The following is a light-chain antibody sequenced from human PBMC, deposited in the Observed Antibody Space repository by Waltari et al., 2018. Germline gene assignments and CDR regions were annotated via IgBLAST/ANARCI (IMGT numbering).Light chain of an antibody. CDR1: RRNVVAYKY. Sequence: QSALSQPASGSGSPGQSITTSCTGTRRNVVAYKYVSGYQHNPGRAPKLILFDVSELPSGISNRFSGSKSGNTASLTISGLQTEDEADYYCSSYTSTTTLVFGGGTKVTVL. V-gene: IGLV2-14*03. CDR3: SSYTSTTTLV. CDR2: DVS. J-gene: IGLJ2*01.